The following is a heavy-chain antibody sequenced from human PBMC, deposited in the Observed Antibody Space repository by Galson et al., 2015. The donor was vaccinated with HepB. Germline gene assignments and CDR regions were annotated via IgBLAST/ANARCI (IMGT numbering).Heavy chain of an antibody. J-gene: IGHJ4*02. CDR1: GGSFSGYY. D-gene: IGHD4-23*01. V-gene: IGHV4-34*01. CDR2: INHSGST. Sequence: SETLSLTCAVYGGSFSGYYWSWIRQPPGKGLEWIGEINHSGSTNYNPSLKSRVTISVDTSKNQFSLKLSSVTAADTAVYYCARVGHLGGQTTVVTGWGYFDYWGQGTLVTVSS. CDR3: ARVGHLGGQTTVVTGWGYFDY.